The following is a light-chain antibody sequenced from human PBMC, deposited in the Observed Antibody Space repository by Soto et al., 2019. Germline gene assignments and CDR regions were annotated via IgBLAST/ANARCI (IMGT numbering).Light chain of an antibody. J-gene: IGKJ5*01. Sequence: EIVMTQSPATLSVSPGERATLSCRASQSISGSLAWYQQKPGQAPRLLIYGASSRATGIPDRFSGSGSGTDFTLTISSLEPEDFAVYYCQQRSNWPPITFGQGTRLEV. V-gene: IGKV3-11*01. CDR3: QQRSNWPPIT. CDR1: QSISGS. CDR2: GAS.